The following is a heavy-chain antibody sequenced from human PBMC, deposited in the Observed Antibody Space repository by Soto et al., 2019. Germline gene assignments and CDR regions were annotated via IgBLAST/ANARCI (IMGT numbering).Heavy chain of an antibody. CDR2: SYYSGST. J-gene: IGHJ6*02. CDR1: GGSISRGDYY. CDR3: ARVNTIFGDCMDV. Sequence: QVQLQASGPGLVKPSQTLSLTCTVSGGSISRGDYYWSWIRQPPGKGLEWIGYSYYSGSTYYNPSRNSRVILSEDPSKNHFSLKLSSVTAADTAVYYCARVNTIFGDCMDVWGQGTTVTVS. V-gene: IGHV4-30-4*01. D-gene: IGHD3-3*01.